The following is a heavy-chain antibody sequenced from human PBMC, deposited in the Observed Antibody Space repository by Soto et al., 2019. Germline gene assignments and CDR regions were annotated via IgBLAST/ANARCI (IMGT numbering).Heavy chain of an antibody. CDR2: INSAGAT. Sequence: EVQVSESGGGLVPPGGSLRLSCVASGFTFSSHTMGWVRQAPGKGLEWVSTINSAGATSYADSVKGRFTISRDNSKNALYRQMNSLRAEDTAVYYCARGTPEARTGSDYWGQGTLVTVSS. CDR1: GFTFSSHT. D-gene: IGHD1-7*01. J-gene: IGHJ4*02. CDR3: ARGTPEARTGSDY. V-gene: IGHV3-23*01.